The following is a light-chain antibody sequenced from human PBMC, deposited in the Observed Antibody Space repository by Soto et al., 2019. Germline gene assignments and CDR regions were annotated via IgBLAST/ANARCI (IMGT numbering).Light chain of an antibody. J-gene: IGKJ5*01. V-gene: IGKV2D-29*01. CDR2: DAS. CDR3: MQRTIVPIT. Sequence: DVVVTQTPLSLSATPGQPASMSCQSSQSLLYSDGKTFLYWYLHRPGQPPQLLIYDASNRCSGVPDRFSGSGSGTDFTLKISRVEAEDVGVYYCMQRTIVPITFGKGTRLEI. CDR1: QSLLYSDGKTF.